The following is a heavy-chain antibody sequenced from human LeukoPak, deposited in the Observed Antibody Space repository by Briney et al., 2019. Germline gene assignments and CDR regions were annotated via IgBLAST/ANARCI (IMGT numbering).Heavy chain of an antibody. CDR2: IIPIFGTA. CDR1: GGTFSSYA. CDR3: ARGNWNDGSFDY. Sequence: ASVKVSCKASGGTFSSYAISWVRQAPGQGLEWMGGIIPIFGTANYAQKFQGRVTITTDESTSTAYMELSSLRSEDTAVYYCARGNWNDGSFDYWGQGTLVTVSS. J-gene: IGHJ4*02. V-gene: IGHV1-69*05. D-gene: IGHD1-1*01.